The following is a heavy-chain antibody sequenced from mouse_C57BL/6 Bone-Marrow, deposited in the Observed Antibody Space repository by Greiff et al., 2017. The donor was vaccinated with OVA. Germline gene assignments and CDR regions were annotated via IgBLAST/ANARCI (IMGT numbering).Heavy chain of an antibody. D-gene: IGHD2-4*01. J-gene: IGHJ4*01. CDR1: GFTFSDYG. Sequence: VQLKESGGGLVKPGGSLKLSCAASGFTFSDYGMHWVRQAPEKWLEWVAYISSGSSTIYYADTVKGRFTISRDNAKNTLFLQMTSLRSEETAMYYCARDYDCYAIDYWGRETSVTVSS. CDR3: ARDYDCYAIDY. CDR2: ISSGSSTI. V-gene: IGHV5-17*01.